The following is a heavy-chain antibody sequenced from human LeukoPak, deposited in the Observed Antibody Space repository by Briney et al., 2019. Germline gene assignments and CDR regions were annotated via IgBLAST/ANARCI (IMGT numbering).Heavy chain of an antibody. Sequence: SSETLSLTCTVSGGSISSYYWSWIRQPPGKGLEWIGYIYYSGSTNYNPSLKSRVTISVDTSKNQFSLKLSSVTAADTAVYYCARGGLAYGDYEVPFDYWGQGTLVTVSS. J-gene: IGHJ4*02. CDR1: GGSISSYY. CDR3: ARGGLAYGDYEVPFDY. V-gene: IGHV4-59*01. CDR2: IYYSGST. D-gene: IGHD4-17*01.